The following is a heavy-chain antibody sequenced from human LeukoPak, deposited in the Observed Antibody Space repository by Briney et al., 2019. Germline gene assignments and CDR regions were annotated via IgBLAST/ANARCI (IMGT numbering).Heavy chain of an antibody. CDR2: ISSSSSYI. D-gene: IGHD5-24*01. CDR3: ARPWLQGKRYYFDY. Sequence: GGSLRLSCAASGFTFSSYSMNWVRQAPGKGLEWVSSISSSSSYIYYADSVKDRFTISRDNAKNSLHLQMNSLRAEDTAVYYCARPWLQGKRYYFDYWGQGTLVTVSS. CDR1: GFTFSSYS. J-gene: IGHJ4*02. V-gene: IGHV3-21*01.